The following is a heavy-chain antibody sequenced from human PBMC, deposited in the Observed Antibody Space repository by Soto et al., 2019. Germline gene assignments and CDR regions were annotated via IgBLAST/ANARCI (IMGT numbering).Heavy chain of an antibody. J-gene: IGHJ6*02. CDR1: GYTFTSYY. CDR2: INPSGGST. V-gene: IGHV1-46*01. D-gene: IGHD4-4*01. CDR3: ARDLSVSNRHYYYYYGMDV. Sequence: ASVKVSCKASGYTFTSYYMHWVRQAPGQGLEWMGIINPSGGSTSYAQKFQGRVTMTRDTSTSTVYMELSSLRSEDTAVYYCARDLSVSNRHYYYYYGMDVWGQVPKVTFS.